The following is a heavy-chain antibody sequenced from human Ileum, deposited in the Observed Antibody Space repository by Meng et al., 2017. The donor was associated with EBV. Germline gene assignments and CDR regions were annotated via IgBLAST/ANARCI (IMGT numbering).Heavy chain of an antibody. CDR3: ARGYSYSYYFYFDY. J-gene: IGHJ4*02. Sequence: PSPSLPLPSLAVCGSAHVGTNHGRSPRQPPGRNLEFIGYVHHTGATNYNPSLIRRATVSVDTSKSKFSLHLTSVTAADTAVYFCARGYSYSYYFYFDYWGQGILVTVSS. CDR1: CGSAHVGTNH. CDR2: VHHTGAT. D-gene: IGHD1-26*01. V-gene: IGHV4-61*01.